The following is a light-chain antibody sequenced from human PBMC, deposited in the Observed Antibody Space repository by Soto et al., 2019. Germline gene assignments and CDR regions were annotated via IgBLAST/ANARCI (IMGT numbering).Light chain of an antibody. CDR2: GAS. J-gene: IGKJ1*01. CDR1: QGIGNA. CDR3: QQYHIYSGT. V-gene: IGKV1-6*01. Sequence: AIQMTQSPSSLSASVGDRVTISCRASQGIGNALGWYQQRPGKPPKVLIYGASNLQSGVPPRFSGSGSGTEFTLTINSLQPDDFATYYCQQYHIYSGTFGQGTKVDIK.